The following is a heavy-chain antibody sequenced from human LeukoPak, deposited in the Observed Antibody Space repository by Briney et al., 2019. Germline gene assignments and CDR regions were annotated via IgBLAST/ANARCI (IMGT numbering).Heavy chain of an antibody. J-gene: IGHJ4*02. V-gene: IGHV3-7*01. Sequence: GGSLRLSCAASGFTFSDYWMSWVRQAPGKGLEGVANMNQYGSEKYYVDSVKGRLTISRDNAKNSLSLQMNSLRAEDTAVYYCARDWAHFGYWGQGTLVTVSS. D-gene: IGHD3-10*01. CDR3: ARDWAHFGY. CDR1: GFTFSDYW. CDR2: MNQYGSEK.